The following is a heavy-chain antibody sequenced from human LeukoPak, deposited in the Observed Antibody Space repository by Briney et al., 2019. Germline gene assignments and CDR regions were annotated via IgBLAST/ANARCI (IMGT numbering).Heavy chain of an antibody. V-gene: IGHV3-23*01. CDR2: ISGSGGST. J-gene: IGHJ4*02. D-gene: IGHD6-19*01. CDR1: GFPFSSYA. CDR3: AKDLDSSGWYEFPPVGY. Sequence: GGSLRLSCVVSGFPFSSYAMSWVRQAPGKGLEWVSAISGSGGSTYYADSVKGRFTISRDNSKNTLYLQMNSLRAEDTAVYYCAKDLDSSGWYEFPPVGYWGQGTLVTVSS.